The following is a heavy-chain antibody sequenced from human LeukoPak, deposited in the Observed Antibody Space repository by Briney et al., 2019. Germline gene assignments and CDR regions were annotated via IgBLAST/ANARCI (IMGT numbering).Heavy chain of an antibody. J-gene: IGHJ6*02. CDR3: ASLPDRYSGSYPIYYYGMDV. CDR1: GGSFSGYY. CDR2: INHSGST. Sequence: SETLSLTCAVYGGSFSGYYWSWIRQPPGKGLEWIGEINHSGSTNYNSSLKSRVTISVDTSKNQFSLKLSSVTAADTAVYYCASLPDRYSGSYPIYYYGMDVWGQGTTVTVSS. D-gene: IGHD3-10*01. V-gene: IGHV4-34*01.